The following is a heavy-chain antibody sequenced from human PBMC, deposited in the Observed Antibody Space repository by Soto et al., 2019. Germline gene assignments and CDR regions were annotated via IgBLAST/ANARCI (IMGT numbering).Heavy chain of an antibody. CDR3: AKAHISGWPDAFDI. CDR2: IYPRDSDT. Sequence: PGESLKISCKGYGYSFISYWIGWVRQMPGKGLEWMGIIYPRDSDTRYSPSFQGRVTVSADKSISTAYLQWSSLKASDTAMYYCAKAHISGWPDAFDIWGQGTMVTVSS. CDR1: GYSFISYW. D-gene: IGHD6-19*01. J-gene: IGHJ3*02. V-gene: IGHV5-51*01.